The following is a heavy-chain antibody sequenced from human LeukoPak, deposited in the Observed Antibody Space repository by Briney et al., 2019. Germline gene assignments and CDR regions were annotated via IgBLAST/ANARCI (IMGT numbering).Heavy chain of an antibody. CDR3: ARGIFPLYGSGSYYFDY. D-gene: IGHD3-10*01. CDR2: ISSSGSTI. J-gene: IGHJ4*02. V-gene: IGHV3-11*04. Sequence: PGGSLRLSCAASGFTFTNHAMSWIRQAPGKGLEWVSYISSSGSTIYYADSVKGRFTISRDNAKNSLYLQMNSLRAEDTAVYYCARGIFPLYGSGSYYFDYWGQGTLVTVSS. CDR1: GFTFTNHA.